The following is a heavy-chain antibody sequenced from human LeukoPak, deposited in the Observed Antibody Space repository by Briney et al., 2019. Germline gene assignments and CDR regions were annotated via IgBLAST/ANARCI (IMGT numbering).Heavy chain of an antibody. CDR1: GGTFSSYA. CDR2: IIPIFGTA. CDR3: ASSDSSGYYYDFIFDY. D-gene: IGHD3-22*01. Sequence: SVKVSCKASGGTFSSYAISWVRQAPGQGLEWMGGIIPIFGTANYAQKFQGRVTITADKSTSTAYMELSSLRSEDTAVYYCASSDSSGYYYDFIFDYWGQGTLVTVSS. J-gene: IGHJ4*02. V-gene: IGHV1-69*06.